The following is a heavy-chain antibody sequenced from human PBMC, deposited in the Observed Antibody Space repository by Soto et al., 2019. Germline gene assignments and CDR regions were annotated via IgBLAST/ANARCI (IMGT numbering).Heavy chain of an antibody. CDR3: ARVPDR. V-gene: IGHV4-30-2*01. Sequence: SETLSLTCAVSVGSISSGVYSWIWIRQPPGKGLEWIGYIYHSGSTYYNPSLKSRVTISVDRSKNQFSLKLSSVTAADTAVYYCARVPDRWGQGTLVTVS. J-gene: IGHJ5*02. CDR1: VGSISSGVYS. D-gene: IGHD2-2*01. CDR2: IYHSGST.